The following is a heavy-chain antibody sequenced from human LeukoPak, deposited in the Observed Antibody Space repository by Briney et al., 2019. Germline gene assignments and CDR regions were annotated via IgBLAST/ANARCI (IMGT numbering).Heavy chain of an antibody. D-gene: IGHD4-11*01. CDR1: GFTFSRYS. J-gene: IGHJ4*02. V-gene: IGHV3-21*06. CDR2: ISSSSTYI. Sequence: GGSLRLFCAASGFTFSRYSMNWVRQAPGKGLEWVSSISSSSTYIYYADSVKGRFTISRDNAKNSLYLQMNSLRAEDTAVYYCAKDLNTVTTAFFVHWGQGALVTVSS. CDR3: AKDLNTVTTAFFVH.